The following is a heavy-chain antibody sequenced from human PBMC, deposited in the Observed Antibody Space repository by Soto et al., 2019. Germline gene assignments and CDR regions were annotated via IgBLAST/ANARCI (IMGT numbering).Heavy chain of an antibody. J-gene: IGHJ4*02. V-gene: IGHV3-30*18. CDR1: GFTFSSFG. CDR3: AKRLLRGTTLSVLDY. D-gene: IGHD4-17*01. CDR2: LSYDGSKE. Sequence: PGGSLRLSCAASGFTFSSFGMHWVRQAPGKGLEWVALLSYDGSKEYYADSVKGRFSVSRDNSKNTLYLQMNSLRVEDTAVYFCAKRLLRGTTLSVLDYWSRGTLVTVSS.